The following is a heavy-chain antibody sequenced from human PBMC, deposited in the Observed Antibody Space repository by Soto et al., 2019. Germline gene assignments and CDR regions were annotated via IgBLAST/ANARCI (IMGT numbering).Heavy chain of an antibody. V-gene: IGHV1-18*03. CDR1: GYTFTHFG. D-gene: IGHD3-16*01. J-gene: IGHJ4*02. CDR3: VRGGTPIAY. Sequence: QVQLVQSGAEVKKPGASVKVSCKASGYTFTHFGISWVRQAPGQGLEWMGWISAYNGNTNYAQNFQGRVTMTADKFTSKAYMELRSLRSDEMDVYYCVRGGTPIAYWGQGTLVTVSS. CDR2: ISAYNGNT.